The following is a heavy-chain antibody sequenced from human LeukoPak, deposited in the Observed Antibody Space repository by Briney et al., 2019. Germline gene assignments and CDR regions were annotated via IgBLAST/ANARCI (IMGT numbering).Heavy chain of an antibody. J-gene: IGHJ4*02. D-gene: IGHD4-11*01. CDR3: ARLTVTTPFDY. Sequence: SETLSLTCTVSGDSISSTSYFWGWIRQPPGKGLEWIGSIYNSGRSHYNPSLKSRVTISVDTSKNQFSLKLSSVTAADTAVYYCARLTVTTPFDYWGQGTLVTVSS. CDR2: IYNSGRS. CDR1: GDSISSTSYF. V-gene: IGHV4-39*07.